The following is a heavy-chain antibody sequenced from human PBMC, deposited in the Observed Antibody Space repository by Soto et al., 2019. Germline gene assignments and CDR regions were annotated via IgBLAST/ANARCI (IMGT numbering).Heavy chain of an antibody. D-gene: IGHD6-19*01. CDR1: GYTFTSYY. J-gene: IGHJ4*02. CDR2: INPSGGSI. Sequence: QVQLVQSGAEVKKPGASVKVSCKASGYTFTSYYMHWVRQAPGQGLEWMGIINPSGGSISYAQKFHGRVTMTRDTTTSTVYMELSSLRSEDTAVYYCARDGSSGWDYWGQGTLVTVSS. CDR3: ARDGSSGWDY. V-gene: IGHV1-46*01.